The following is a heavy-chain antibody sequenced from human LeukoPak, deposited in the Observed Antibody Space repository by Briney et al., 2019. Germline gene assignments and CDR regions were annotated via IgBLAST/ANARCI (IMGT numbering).Heavy chain of an antibody. CDR1: GGSISSYY. CDR2: IYYSGST. CDR3: ARVGRRDGYNYADY. D-gene: IGHD5-24*01. J-gene: IGHJ4*02. Sequence: SETLSLTCTVSGGSISSYYWSWIRQPPGKGLEWIGYIYYSGSTNYNPSLKSRVTISVDTSKNQFSLKLSSVTAADTAVYYCARVGRRDGYNYADYWGQGTLVTVSS. V-gene: IGHV4-59*01.